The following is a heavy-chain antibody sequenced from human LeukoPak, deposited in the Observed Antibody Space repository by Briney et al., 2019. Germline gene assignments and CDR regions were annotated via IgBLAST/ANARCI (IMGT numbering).Heavy chain of an antibody. Sequence: PGGSLRLSCAASGFTFSSYAMSWVRQAPGKGLEWVSAISGIGGSTYYADSVKGRFTIARDNSKNTLYLQMNSLRAEDTAVYYCAKGTMVRGVIGSPFDYSGQGTLVTVSS. D-gene: IGHD3-10*01. CDR2: ISGIGGST. CDR3: AKGTMVRGVIGSPFDY. CDR1: GFTFSSYA. J-gene: IGHJ4*02. V-gene: IGHV3-23*01.